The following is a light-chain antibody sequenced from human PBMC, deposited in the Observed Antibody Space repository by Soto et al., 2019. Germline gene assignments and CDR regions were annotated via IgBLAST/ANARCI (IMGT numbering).Light chain of an antibody. CDR2: DVS. J-gene: IGLJ1*01. CDR3: SSYTSSTTLV. CDR1: SSDVGGYNY. V-gene: IGLV2-14*01. Sequence: QSVLTQPASVSGSPGQSITISCTGTSSDVGGYNYVSWFQQHPGKAPKLMIYDVSHRPAGGSNRFSASKSGNTASLTISGLQAEDEADYYCSSYTSSTTLVFGSGTKLTVL.